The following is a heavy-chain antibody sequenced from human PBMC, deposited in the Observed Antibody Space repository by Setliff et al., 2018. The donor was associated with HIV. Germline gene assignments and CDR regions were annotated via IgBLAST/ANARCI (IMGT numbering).Heavy chain of an antibody. D-gene: IGHD3-3*01. CDR2: ISAYNGNT. V-gene: IGHV1-18*01. J-gene: IGHJ3*02. CDR1: GYTFSSYG. Sequence: GASVKVSCKASGYTFSSYGISWVRQAPGQGVEWMGWISAYNGNTNYAQKLQGRVTMTTDTSTSTAYMELRSLRSGDTAVYYCARGYYNFWSGYYDSRFPNPIDAFDIWGQGTMVTVSS. CDR3: ARGYYNFWSGYYDSRFPNPIDAFDI.